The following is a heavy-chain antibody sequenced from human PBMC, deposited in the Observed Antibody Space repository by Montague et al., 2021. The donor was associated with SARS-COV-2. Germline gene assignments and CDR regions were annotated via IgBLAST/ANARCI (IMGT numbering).Heavy chain of an antibody. D-gene: IGHD1-26*01. V-gene: IGHV3-23*01. CDR1: GFTFTSYG. CDR2: ITVSGAGT. Sequence: SLRLSFAASGFTFTSYGMAWVRQAPGKGLEWVSVITVSGAGTYYAESVEGRFTISRDHSRNTLFLQMNSLRAEDTAVYYCAKRGSYFFDYWGQGTLVTVSS. CDR3: AKRGSYFFDY. J-gene: IGHJ4*02.